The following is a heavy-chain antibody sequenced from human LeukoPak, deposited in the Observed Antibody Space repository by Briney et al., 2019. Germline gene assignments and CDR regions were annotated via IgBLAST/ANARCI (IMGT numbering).Heavy chain of an antibody. CDR2: IWYDGSNK. J-gene: IGHJ5*02. Sequence: GRSLRLSCAASGFTFSSYGMHWVRQAPGKGLEWVAVIWYDGSNKYYADSVKSRFTISRDNSKNTLYLQMNSLRAEDTAVYYCARDGGIAAAGHNWFDPWGQGTLVTVSS. CDR3: ARDGGIAAAGHNWFDP. CDR1: GFTFSSYG. D-gene: IGHD6-13*01. V-gene: IGHV3-33*01.